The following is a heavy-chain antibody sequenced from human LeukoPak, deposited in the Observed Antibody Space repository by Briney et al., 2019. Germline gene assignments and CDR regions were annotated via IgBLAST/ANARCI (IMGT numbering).Heavy chain of an antibody. CDR1: GGSMNNYY. Sequence: SETLSLTCTVSGGSMNNYYWTWIRQPPGKGLEWIGYIYYSGSSNYNPSLKSRVTISVDTSKNQFSLKLSSVTAADTAVYYCARAPSIAMFDYWGQGTLVTVSS. V-gene: IGHV4-59*01. CDR3: ARAPSIAMFDY. D-gene: IGHD6-6*01. CDR2: IYYSGSS. J-gene: IGHJ4*02.